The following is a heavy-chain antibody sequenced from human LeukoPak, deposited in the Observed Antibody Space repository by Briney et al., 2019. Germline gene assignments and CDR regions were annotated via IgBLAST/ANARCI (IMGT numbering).Heavy chain of an antibody. CDR3: AVGVVTVHYYYYYMDV. J-gene: IGHJ6*03. CDR1: GYTFTSYG. CDR2: IIPIFGTA. V-gene: IGHV1-69*06. Sequence: ASVKVSCKASGYTFTSYGISWVRQAPGQGLEWMGGIIPIFGTANYAQKFQGRVTITADKSTSTAYMELSSLRSEDTAVYYCAVGVVTVHYYYYYMDVWGKGTTVTVSS. D-gene: IGHD4-23*01.